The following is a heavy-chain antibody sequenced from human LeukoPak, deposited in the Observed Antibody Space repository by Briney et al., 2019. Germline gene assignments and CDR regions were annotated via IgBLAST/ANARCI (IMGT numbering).Heavy chain of an antibody. V-gene: IGHV4-4*02. J-gene: IGHJ5*01. Sequence: SETLSLTCSVSGVSISSSNWWSWVRQPPGKGLELIGEIYHSGSTNYNPSLKSRVTISVDKSKNQFSLKLSSVTDADTAVYYCARVRRSLNWFDSWGQGTLVTVSS. CDR1: GVSISSSNW. D-gene: IGHD3-3*01. CDR3: ARVRRSLNWFDS. CDR2: IYHSGST.